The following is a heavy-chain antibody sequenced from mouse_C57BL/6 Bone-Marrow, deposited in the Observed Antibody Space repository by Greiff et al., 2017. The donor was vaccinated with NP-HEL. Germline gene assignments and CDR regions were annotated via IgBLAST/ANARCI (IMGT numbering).Heavy chain of an antibody. D-gene: IGHD2-4*01. CDR3: ARRWGLRRRLAY. CDR2: IYPGSGST. J-gene: IGHJ3*01. V-gene: IGHV1-55*01. Sequence: QVQLQQPGAELVKPGASVKMSCKASGYTFTSYWITWVKQRPGQGLEWIGDIYPGSGSTNYNEKFKSKATLTVDTSSSTAYMQLSSLTSEDSAVYYCARRWGLRRRLAYWGQGTLVTVSA. CDR1: GYTFTSYW.